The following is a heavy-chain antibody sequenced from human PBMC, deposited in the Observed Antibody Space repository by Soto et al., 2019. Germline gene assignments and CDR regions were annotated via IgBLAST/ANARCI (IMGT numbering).Heavy chain of an antibody. CDR3: ARDGGNICSGGSCYFQAPDY. CDR1: GFTFSNYA. J-gene: IGHJ4*02. Sequence: EVQLLESGGGSVQPGGSPRLSCSASGFTFSNYAMSWVRQAPGKGLEWVASISGSGRSTNYADSVKGRFTISRDNSKNTLAVQMSSLRADDTAVYYCARDGGNICSGGSCYFQAPDYWGQGTLVTVSP. V-gene: IGHV3-23*01. D-gene: IGHD2-15*01. CDR2: ISGSGRST.